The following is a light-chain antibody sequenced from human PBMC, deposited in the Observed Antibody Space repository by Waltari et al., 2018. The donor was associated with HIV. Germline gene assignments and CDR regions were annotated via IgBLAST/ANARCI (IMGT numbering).Light chain of an antibody. CDR3: GTWDSGLNAYV. J-gene: IGLJ1*01. CDR1: NS. CDR2: DNH. V-gene: IGLV1-51*01. Sequence: QSVLTQPPSVSAAPGQKIGISCSGANSWYQQSPGRAPQLLIYDNHRRPSETPDRFSGSKSGTAGTLDITGLQTGDEADYYCGTWDSGLNAYVFGSGTKVTVL.